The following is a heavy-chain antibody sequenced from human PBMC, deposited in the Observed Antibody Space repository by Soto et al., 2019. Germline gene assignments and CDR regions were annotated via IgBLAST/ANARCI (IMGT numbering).Heavy chain of an antibody. CDR2: IYYSGST. CDR3: ARDSTDQNNYYYGMDV. J-gene: IGHJ6*02. V-gene: IGHV4-61*01. CDR1: GGSVSSGSYY. Sequence: SETLSLTCTVSGGSVSSGSYYWSWIRQPPGKGLEWIGYIYYSGSTNYNPSLKSRVTISVDTSKNQFSLKLSSVTAADTAVYYCARDSTDQNNYYYGMDVWGQGTTVTVSS.